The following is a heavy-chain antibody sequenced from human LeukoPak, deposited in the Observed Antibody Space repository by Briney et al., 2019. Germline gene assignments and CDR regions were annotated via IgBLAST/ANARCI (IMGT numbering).Heavy chain of an antibody. V-gene: IGHV3-11*01. D-gene: IGHD1-1*01. J-gene: IGHJ4*02. CDR2: ISSSGSTI. CDR1: GFTFSDYY. CDR3: SKKGQADNDGKPD. Sequence: GGSLRLSCAASGFTFSDYYMSWIRQAPGKGLEWVSYISSSGSTIYYADSVKGRFTISRDNAKNSLYLQMNSLRAEDTAVYYCSKKGQADNDGKPDWGQGTLVTVSS.